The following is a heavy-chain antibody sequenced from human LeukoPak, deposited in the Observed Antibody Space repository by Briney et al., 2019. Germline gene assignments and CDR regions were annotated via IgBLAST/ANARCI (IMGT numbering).Heavy chain of an antibody. CDR3: ARAMGVAEGDAFDI. Sequence: PSETLSLTCTVSGGSISSGSYYWSWIRQPAGKGLEWIGRIYTSGSTNYNPSLKSRVTISVDTSKNQFSLKLSSVTAADTAVYYCARAMGVAEGDAFDIWGQGTMVTVSS. V-gene: IGHV4-61*02. CDR2: IYTSGST. J-gene: IGHJ3*02. D-gene: IGHD6-19*01. CDR1: GGSISSGSYY.